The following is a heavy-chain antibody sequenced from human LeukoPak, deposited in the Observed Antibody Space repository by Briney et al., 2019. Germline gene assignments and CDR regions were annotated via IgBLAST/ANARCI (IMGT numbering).Heavy chain of an antibody. V-gene: IGHV1-69*05. CDR3: ARAQPAAITASHAFDI. D-gene: IGHD2-2*02. Sequence: SVKVSCKASGGTFSSYAISWVRQAPGQWLEWMGGIIPIFGTANYAQKFQGRVTITTDKSTSTAYMELSSLRSEDTAVYYCARAQPAAITASHAFDIWGQGTMVTVSS. J-gene: IGHJ3*02. CDR1: GGTFSSYA. CDR2: IIPIFGTA.